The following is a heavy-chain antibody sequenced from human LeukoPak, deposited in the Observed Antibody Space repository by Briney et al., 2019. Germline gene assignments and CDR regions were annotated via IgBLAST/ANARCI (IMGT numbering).Heavy chain of an antibody. Sequence: VASVKVSCKASGFTLTNYDINWVRQAPGQGLEWMGWMNPTNGNTGYARKFQGRVTMTRDTSISTAYMELRSLTSEDTAIYYCVRDGEGVAISVNFWFDPWGQGTLVTVSS. CDR2: MNPTNGNT. V-gene: IGHV1-8*01. CDR3: VRDGEGVAISVNFWFDP. D-gene: IGHD3-10*01. J-gene: IGHJ5*02. CDR1: GFTLTNYD.